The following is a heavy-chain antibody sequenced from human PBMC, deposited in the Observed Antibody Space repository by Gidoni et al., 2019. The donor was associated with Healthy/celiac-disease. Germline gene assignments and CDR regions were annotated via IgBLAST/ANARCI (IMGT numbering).Heavy chain of an antibody. D-gene: IGHD2-15*01. CDR3: ARARDIVVVVAATEGPYWYFDL. Sequence: LHPGKGLEWIGYIYYSGSTYYNPSLKSRGTISVDTSKNQFLLKVSSVTAADTAVYYCARARDIVVVVAATEGPYWYFDLWGRGTLVTVSS. CDR2: IYYSGST. J-gene: IGHJ2*01. V-gene: IGHV4-31*02.